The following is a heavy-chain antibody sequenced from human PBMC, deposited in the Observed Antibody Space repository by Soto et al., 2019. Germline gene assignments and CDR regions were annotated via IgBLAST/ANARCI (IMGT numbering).Heavy chain of an antibody. V-gene: IGHV3-49*04. CDR2: IRGKGYSGTT. Sequence: GGSLRLSCTASGFNLGYSEMSWVRQAPGKGLEWLGFIRGKGYSGTTEYAASVRGRFTISRDDSKNIAYLQMNSLKTEDTAVYYCARDSLFGYETSGYPHYWGQGTLVTVSS. CDR1: GFNLGYSE. CDR3: ARDSLFGYETSGYPHY. D-gene: IGHD3-22*01. J-gene: IGHJ4*02.